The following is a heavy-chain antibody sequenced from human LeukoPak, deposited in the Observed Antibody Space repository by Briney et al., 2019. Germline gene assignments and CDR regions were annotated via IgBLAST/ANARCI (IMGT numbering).Heavy chain of an antibody. V-gene: IGHV4-59*01. CDR3: AREIEGSGSSSSSPYYHYYYMDV. Sequence: SETLSLTCTVSGGSINSYYWSWIRQPPGKGLEWTGYIYYSGSTNYNPSLTSRVTISVDTSKNQFSLKLTSVTTTDTAVYYCAREIEGSGSSSSSPYYHYYYMDVWGKGTTVTVSS. CDR2: IYYSGST. CDR1: GGSINSYY. D-gene: IGHD6-6*01. J-gene: IGHJ6*03.